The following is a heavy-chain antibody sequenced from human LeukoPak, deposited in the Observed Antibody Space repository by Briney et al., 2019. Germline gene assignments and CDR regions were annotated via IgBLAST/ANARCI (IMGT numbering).Heavy chain of an antibody. D-gene: IGHD3/OR15-3a*01. V-gene: IGHV4-61*02. CDR2: VHTSETA. CDR3: AREGLSVYGMDV. CDR1: GASINSGSYF. Sequence: SETLSLTCAVSGASINSGSYFWNWIRQPAGKGLEYIGRVHTSETANYNPSLKSRVTISVDTSKNQFSLKLSSVTAADTAVYYCAREGLSVYGMDVWGQGTTVTVSS. J-gene: IGHJ6*02.